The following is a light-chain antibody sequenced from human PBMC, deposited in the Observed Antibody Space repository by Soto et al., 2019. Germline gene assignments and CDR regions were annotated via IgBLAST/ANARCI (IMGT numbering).Light chain of an antibody. CDR3: QQDYRYPRT. Sequence: AIRMTQSPSSFSASTGDRVTITCRTSQGISSYLAWYQQKPGKAPKLLIYAASTLQSGVPSRFSGSGSGTDFTLTISCLQSEDFATYYCQQDYRYPRTFGKGTKV. CDR1: QGISSY. CDR2: AAS. V-gene: IGKV1-8*01. J-gene: IGKJ1*01.